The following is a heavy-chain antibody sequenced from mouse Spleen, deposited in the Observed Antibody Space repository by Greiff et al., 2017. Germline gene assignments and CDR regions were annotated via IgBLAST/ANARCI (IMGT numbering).Heavy chain of an antibody. D-gene: IGHD1-1*01. CDR2: IYPRSGNT. V-gene: IGHV1-81*01. CDR3: ARVRATVNFDY. J-gene: IGHJ2*01. Sequence: VQLQESGAELARPGASVKLSCKASGYTFTSYGISWVKQRTGQGLEWIGEIYPRSGNTYYNEKFKGKATLTADKSSSTAYMELRSLTSEDSAVYFCARVRATVNFDYWGQGTTLTVSS. CDR1: GYTFTSYG.